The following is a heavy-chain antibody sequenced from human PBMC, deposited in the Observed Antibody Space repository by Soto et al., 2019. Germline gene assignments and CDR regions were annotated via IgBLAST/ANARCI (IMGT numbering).Heavy chain of an antibody. CDR1: GGSISIYY. V-gene: IGHV4-59*01. D-gene: IGHD1-26*01. J-gene: IGHJ5*02. CDR2: IYYSGST. Sequence: SETLSLTCTVSGGSISIYYWGWIWQPPGKGLEWIGYIYYSGSTNYNPSLKSRVTISVDTSKNQFSLKLSSVTAADTAVYYCARVVGNSFNIGWFDPWGQGTLVTVS. CDR3: ARVVGNSFNIGWFDP.